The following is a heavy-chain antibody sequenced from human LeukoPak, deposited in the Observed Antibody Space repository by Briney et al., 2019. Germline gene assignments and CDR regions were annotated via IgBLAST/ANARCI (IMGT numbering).Heavy chain of an antibody. Sequence: ASVKVSCKASGYTFTSYYMHWVRQAPGQGLEWMGIIYPSGGSTSYAQKFQGRVTMTRDTSTSTVYMELSSLRSEDTAVYYCARADSSPYYFDYWGQGTLVTVSS. V-gene: IGHV1-46*01. CDR2: IYPSGGST. J-gene: IGHJ4*02. D-gene: IGHD2-2*01. CDR3: ARADSSPYYFDY. CDR1: GYTFTSYY.